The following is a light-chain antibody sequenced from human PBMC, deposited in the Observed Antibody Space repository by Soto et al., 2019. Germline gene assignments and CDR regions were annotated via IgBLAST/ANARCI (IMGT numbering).Light chain of an antibody. CDR3: QQYGSSPIT. CDR2: GAS. CDR1: QSVSSSY. Sequence: EIVWTQSPGTLSLSPGERATLSCRASQSVSSSYLAWYQQKPGQAPRLLIYGASTRATGIPARFSGSGSGTDFTLPLSRLEPEDFAVYYCQQYGSSPITFGQGTRLEIK. V-gene: IGKV3-20*01. J-gene: IGKJ5*01.